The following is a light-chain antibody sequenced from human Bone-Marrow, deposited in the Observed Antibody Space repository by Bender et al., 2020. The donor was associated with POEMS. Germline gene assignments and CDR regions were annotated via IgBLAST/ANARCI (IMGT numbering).Light chain of an antibody. CDR2: INN. V-gene: IGLV1-44*01. CDR1: SSNIGTNP. CDR3: QSYDTTLRWV. Sequence: QSVLTQPPSASGTPGQRVTISCSGSSSNIGTNPVNWYQQLPGTAPKLLIYINNQRPSGVPDRFSGSKSGTSASLAISGLQSDDEAIYYCQSYDTTLRWVFGGGTMLTVL. J-gene: IGLJ3*02.